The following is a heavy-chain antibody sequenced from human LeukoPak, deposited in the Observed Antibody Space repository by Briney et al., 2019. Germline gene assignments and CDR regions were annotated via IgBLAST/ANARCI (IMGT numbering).Heavy chain of an antibody. D-gene: IGHD2-2*01. CDR3: ARVITPMCTSCQYGMDV. CDR1: GFTFSSYE. CDR2: IGSSGSTI. J-gene: IGHJ6*02. Sequence: GGSLRLSCAASGFTFSSYEMNWVRQAPGKGLEWVSYIGSSGSTIYYADSVKGRFTISRDNAKNSLYLQMNSLRAEDTAVYYCARVITPMCTSCQYGMDVWGQGTTVTVSS. V-gene: IGHV3-48*03.